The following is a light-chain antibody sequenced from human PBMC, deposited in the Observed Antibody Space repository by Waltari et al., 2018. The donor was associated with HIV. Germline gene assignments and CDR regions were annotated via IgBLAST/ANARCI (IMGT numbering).Light chain of an antibody. Sequence: QSALTQPASVSGSPGQSITISCTGTSSNVGSDDLVSWYQQHPGEAPKLIIYEVTKRPPGVSNRVAGSKSGNSASLTISGRQAEDEADYYCCSCPRSGIRYVFGTGTKVTVL. CDR3: CSCPRSGIRYV. V-gene: IGLV2-23*02. CDR2: EVT. CDR1: SSNVGSDDL. J-gene: IGLJ1*01.